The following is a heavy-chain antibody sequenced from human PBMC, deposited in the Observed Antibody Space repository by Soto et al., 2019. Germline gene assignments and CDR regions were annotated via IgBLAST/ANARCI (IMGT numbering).Heavy chain of an antibody. Sequence: VELVESGGGLVQPGRSRRLSCAASGFTFGDYGMHWVRQGPRKGLEWVAGINWNSASIGYADSVKGRFTISRDNAENSLYLQMNSLRDEDTAIYLCARTPASGRKPHFFYYMDVWGKGTTVIVPS. D-gene: IGHD6-25*01. J-gene: IGHJ6*03. CDR1: GFTFGDYG. V-gene: IGHV3-9*01. CDR2: INWNSASI. CDR3: ARTPASGRKPHFFYYMDV.